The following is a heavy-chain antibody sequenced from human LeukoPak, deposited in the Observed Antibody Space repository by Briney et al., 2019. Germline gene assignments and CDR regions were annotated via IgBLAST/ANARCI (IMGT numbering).Heavy chain of an antibody. CDR2: IIPIFGTA. CDR3: ATSRRDDYYYYYYMDV. Sequence: SVKVSCKASGGTFSSYAISWVRQALGQGLEWMGGIIPIFGTANYAQKFQGRVTITTDESTSTAYMELSSLRSEDTAVYYCATSRRDDYYYYYYMDVWGKGTTVTVSS. J-gene: IGHJ6*03. V-gene: IGHV1-69*05. CDR1: GGTFSSYA.